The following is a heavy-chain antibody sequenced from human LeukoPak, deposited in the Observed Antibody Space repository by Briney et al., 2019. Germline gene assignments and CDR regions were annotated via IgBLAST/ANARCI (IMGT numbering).Heavy chain of an antibody. Sequence: SQTLSLTFAFSGDSVSSNSAAWNWIRQSPSRGLEWLGRTYYRSKWYYDYAVSVKSRITINPDTAKNQFSLQLNSVTPEDTAVYYCARMTTVVTRAYDYWGQGTLVTVSS. CDR3: ARMTTVVTRAYDY. CDR2: TYYRSKWYY. V-gene: IGHV6-1*01. CDR1: GDSVSSNSAA. D-gene: IGHD4-23*01. J-gene: IGHJ4*02.